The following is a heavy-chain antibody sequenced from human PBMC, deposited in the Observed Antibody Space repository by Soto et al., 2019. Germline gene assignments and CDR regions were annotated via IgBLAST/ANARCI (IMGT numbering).Heavy chain of an antibody. CDR3: ARTKDIVVVPAAILSWFDP. D-gene: IGHD2-2*02. V-gene: IGHV1-3*01. CDR2: INAGNGNT. J-gene: IGHJ5*02. Sequence: GASVKVSCKASGYTFTSYAMHWVRQAPGQRLEWMGWINAGNGNTKYSQKFQGRATITRDTSASTAYMELSSLRSEDTAVYYCARTKDIVVVPAAILSWFDPWGQGTLVTVSS. CDR1: GYTFTSYA.